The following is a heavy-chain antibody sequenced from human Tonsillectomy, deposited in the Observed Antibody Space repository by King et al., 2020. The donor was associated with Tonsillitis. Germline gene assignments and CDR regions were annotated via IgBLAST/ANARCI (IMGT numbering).Heavy chain of an antibody. CDR2: ISYDGSNK. D-gene: IGHD3-10*01. J-gene: IGHJ3*02. CDR3: ARSLVQVRGHYDAFDI. V-gene: IGHV3-30-3*01. CDR1: GFTFSPYA. Sequence: VQLVESGGGVVQPGRSLRLSCAASGFTFSPYAMHWVRQAPGKGLDWVAVISYDGSNKYYADSVKGRFTISRDNSKNTLYLQMNSLRAEDTAVYFCARSLVQVRGHYDAFDIWGQGTMVNVSS.